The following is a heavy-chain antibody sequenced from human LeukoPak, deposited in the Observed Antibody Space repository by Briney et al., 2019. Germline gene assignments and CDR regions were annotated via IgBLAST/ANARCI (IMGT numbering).Heavy chain of an antibody. V-gene: IGHV1-2*02. CDR1: GYTFTGYY. Sequence: ASVKVSCKASGYTFTGYYMHWVRQAPGQGLEWMGWINPNSGGTNYAQKFQGRVTMTRDTSISTAYMELGRLRSDATAVYNCARDLKGYCSSTSCLRGLDYWGQGTLVTVSS. CDR3: ARDLKGYCSSTSCLRGLDY. J-gene: IGHJ4*02. D-gene: IGHD2-2*01. CDR2: INPNSGGT.